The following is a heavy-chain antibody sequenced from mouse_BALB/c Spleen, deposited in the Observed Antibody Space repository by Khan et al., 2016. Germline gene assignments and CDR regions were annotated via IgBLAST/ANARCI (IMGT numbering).Heavy chain of an antibody. J-gene: IGHJ1*01. V-gene: IGHV14-3*02. CDR2: IDPANGNT. CDR3: ARTFYYRSSYGCFDV. CDR1: GFNIKDTY. Sequence: VQLQQSGAELVKPGASVKLSCTASGFNIKDTYMHWVKQRPEQGLEWIGRIDPANGNTKYDPMFQGKATITADTSSNTAYLQLSSLTSEDTAVEYRARTFYYRSSYGCFDVWGAGTTVTVSS. D-gene: IGHD1-1*01.